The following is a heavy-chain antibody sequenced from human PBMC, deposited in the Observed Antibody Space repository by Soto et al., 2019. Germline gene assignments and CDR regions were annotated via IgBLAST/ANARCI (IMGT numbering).Heavy chain of an antibody. J-gene: IGHJ4*02. Sequence: PGGSLRLSCAASGFTFSSYSMNWVRQAPGKGLEWVSSISSSSSYIYYADSVKGRFTISRDNAKNSLYLQMNSLRAEDTAVYYCARDLYYYDSSGPSGYWGQGTLVTVSS. CDR3: ARDLYYYDSSGPSGY. CDR1: GFTFSSYS. V-gene: IGHV3-21*01. D-gene: IGHD3-22*01. CDR2: ISSSSSYI.